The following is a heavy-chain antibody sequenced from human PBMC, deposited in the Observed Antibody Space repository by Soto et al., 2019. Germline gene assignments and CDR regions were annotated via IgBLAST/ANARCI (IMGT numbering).Heavy chain of an antibody. CDR3: ARGRAARGSVFDP. CDR2: MNPNSGNT. J-gene: IGHJ5*02. D-gene: IGHD6-6*01. V-gene: IGHV1-8*01. CDR1: GYTFTSYD. Sequence: RASVKVSCKASGYTFTSYDINWLRQATGQGLEWMGWMNPNSGNTGYAQKFQGRVTMTRNTSISTAYMELSSLRSEDTAVYYCARGRAARGSVFDPWGQGTLVTVSS.